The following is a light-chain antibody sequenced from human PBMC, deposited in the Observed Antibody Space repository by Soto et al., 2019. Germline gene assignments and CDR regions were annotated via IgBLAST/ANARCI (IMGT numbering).Light chain of an antibody. CDR2: EVN. J-gene: IGLJ1*01. Sequence: QSALTQPPSASGSPGQSVAISCTGTSSDVGGYNYVSWYQQHPGKAPKLMIYEVNKRPSGVPDRFSGSKSGNTASLTVSGLQAEDEADYDCISYAGSSNVFGTGTKVTVL. CDR3: ISYAGSSNV. CDR1: SSDVGGYNY. V-gene: IGLV2-8*01.